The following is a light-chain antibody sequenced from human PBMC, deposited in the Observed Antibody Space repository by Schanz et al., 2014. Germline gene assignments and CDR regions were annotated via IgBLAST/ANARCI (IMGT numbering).Light chain of an antibody. CDR3: QQYGESLWT. CDR1: QGVTSNY. J-gene: IGKJ1*01. V-gene: IGKV3-20*01. Sequence: EIVMTQSPATLSLSPGERGTLSCRASQGVTSNYLAWYQQRPGQAPRLLMSGVHDRASGIPDRFSGSGSETDFSLTISRVEPEDSAVYYCQQYGESLWTFGPGTRVEIK. CDR2: GVH.